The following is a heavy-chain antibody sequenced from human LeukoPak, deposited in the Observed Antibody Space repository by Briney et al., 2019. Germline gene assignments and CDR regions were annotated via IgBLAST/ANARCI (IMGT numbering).Heavy chain of an antibody. J-gene: IGHJ4*02. D-gene: IGHD3-10*01. V-gene: IGHV3-23*01. CDR3: AKGLSSVPRYYFDY. Sequence: GASLRLSCAASGFTFRSYAMSWARQAPGKGLEWVSAISGSGGSTNYADSVKGRFTISRDNSKNTLYLQMNSLRAEDTAVYYCAKGLSSVPRYYFDYWGQGTLVTVSS. CDR2: ISGSGGST. CDR1: GFTFRSYA.